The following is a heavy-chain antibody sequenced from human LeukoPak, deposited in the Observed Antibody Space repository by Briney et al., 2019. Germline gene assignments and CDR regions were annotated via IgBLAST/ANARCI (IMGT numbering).Heavy chain of an antibody. J-gene: IGHJ4*02. CDR2: INPSDDST. CDR1: GYTFTSYY. Sequence: ASVKVSCKASGYTFTSYYMHWVRQAPGQGLEWMGIINPSDDSTRYAQKFQGRVTMTKDTSTNTVYMDLSSLSSDDTAVYYCARDQGTGTPLYFDYWGQGTLVTVSS. D-gene: IGHD1-7*01. V-gene: IGHV1-46*01. CDR3: ARDQGTGTPLYFDY.